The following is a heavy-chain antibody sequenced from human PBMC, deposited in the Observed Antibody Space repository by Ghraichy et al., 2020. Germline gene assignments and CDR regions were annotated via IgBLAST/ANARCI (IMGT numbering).Heavy chain of an antibody. Sequence: LSLTCAASGFTFNSYAMHWVRQAPGKGLEWVAVISYDGSNKYYADSVKGRFTISRDNSKNTLYLQMNSLRAEDTAVYYCAKDRTSPVADGAFDPWGQGTLVTVSS. V-gene: IGHV3-30*18. CDR2: ISYDGSNK. CDR1: GFTFNSYA. CDR3: AKDRTSPVADGAFDP. J-gene: IGHJ5*02. D-gene: IGHD6-19*01.